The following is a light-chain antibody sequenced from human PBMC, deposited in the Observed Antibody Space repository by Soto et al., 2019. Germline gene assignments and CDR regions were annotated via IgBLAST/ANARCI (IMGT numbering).Light chain of an antibody. CDR3: GAEHGSGSKFVYV. CDR2: VGTGGILG. CDR1: SAYSGDE. Sequence: QSVLTQPPSASASVGASVTLTCTLTSAYSGDEEDWSQKRPGKGPRFVMRVGTGGILGSKAVGIPDRFSAVGSGLNRYLTIKNIEGDDEGDYHGGAEHGSGSKFVYVFATGTKLTVL. J-gene: IGLJ1*01. V-gene: IGLV9-49*01.